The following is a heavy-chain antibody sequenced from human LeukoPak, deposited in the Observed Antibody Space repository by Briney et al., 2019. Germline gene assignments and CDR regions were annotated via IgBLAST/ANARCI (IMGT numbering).Heavy chain of an antibody. J-gene: IGHJ4*02. CDR1: GYYISSGHY. CDR2: IYHSGST. Sequence: SETLSLTCGVSGYYISSGHYWGWIRQPPGKGPEWIGSIYHSGSTYYNPSLKSRVSMSVDTSKNQFSLKLSSVTAADTAVYYCARHSSGWYRFDYWGQGTLVTVSS. D-gene: IGHD6-19*01. V-gene: IGHV4-38-2*01. CDR3: ARHSSGWYRFDY.